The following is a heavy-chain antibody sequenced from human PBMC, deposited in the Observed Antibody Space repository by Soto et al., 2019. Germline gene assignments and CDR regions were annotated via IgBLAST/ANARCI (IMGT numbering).Heavy chain of an antibody. V-gene: IGHV4-31*03. Sequence: PSETLSLTCTVSGGSISSGDYYWSWIRQHPGKGLEWIGYIYYSGSTYYNPSLKSRATISVDTSKNQFSLKLSSVTAADTAVYYCARDRGGGGSCYSGHWGQGTLVTVPS. D-gene: IGHD2-15*01. CDR2: IYYSGST. CDR3: ARDRGGGGSCYSGH. CDR1: GGSISSGDYY. J-gene: IGHJ4*02.